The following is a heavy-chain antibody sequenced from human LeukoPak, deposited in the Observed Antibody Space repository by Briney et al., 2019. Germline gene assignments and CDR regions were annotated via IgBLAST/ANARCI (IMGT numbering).Heavy chain of an antibody. Sequence: ASVKVSCKASGYTFASYDINWVRQATGQGLGWMGWMNPNSGNTGYAQKFQGRVTMTRNTSISTAYMELSSLRSEDTAVYYCARGSARRTYGGNYLSYWGQGTLVTVSS. D-gene: IGHD4-23*01. CDR3: ARGSARRTYGGNYLSY. CDR1: GYTFASYD. J-gene: IGHJ4*02. CDR2: MNPNSGNT. V-gene: IGHV1-8*01.